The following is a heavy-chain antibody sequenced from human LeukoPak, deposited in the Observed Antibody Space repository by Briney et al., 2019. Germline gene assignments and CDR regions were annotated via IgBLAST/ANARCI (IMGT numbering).Heavy chain of an antibody. J-gene: IGHJ3*02. V-gene: IGHV4-4*07. CDR3: AREDSSGYWGGAFDI. CDR2: IYTSGST. D-gene: IGHD3-22*01. Sequence: SETLSLICTVSGGSISSYYWSWIRQPAGKGLEWIGRIYTSGSTNYNPSLKSRVTMSVDTSKNQFSLKLSSVTAADTAVYYCAREDSSGYWGGAFDIWGQGTMVTVSS. CDR1: GGSISSYY.